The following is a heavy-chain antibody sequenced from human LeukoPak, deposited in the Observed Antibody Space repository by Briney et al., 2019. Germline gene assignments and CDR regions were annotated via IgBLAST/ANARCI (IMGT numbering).Heavy chain of an antibody. Sequence: PGGSLRLSCVASGFIFGDYQMNWVRLAPGKGLEWVSYISAVGAITHYADSVSGRFIISRDNAQNSLFLQMDRLIAEDTALYYCARQGFYDNSGYSNFDSWGQGILVTVSS. CDR2: ISAVGAIT. D-gene: IGHD3-22*01. J-gene: IGHJ4*02. V-gene: IGHV3-48*03. CDR3: ARQGFYDNSGYSNFDS. CDR1: GFIFGDYQ.